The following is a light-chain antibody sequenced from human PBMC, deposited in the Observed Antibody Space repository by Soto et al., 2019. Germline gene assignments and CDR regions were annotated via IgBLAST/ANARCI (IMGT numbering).Light chain of an antibody. Sequence: DIVMTQSRATLSVSPGERATLSCRASQSVSSNLAWYQQKRGQAPRLLMYGASTRATGIPVRFSGSGSGTEFTLIISSLQSEDFAVYYCQQYNDWPRTFGQGTKAEIK. CDR3: QQYNDWPRT. V-gene: IGKV3-15*01. CDR1: QSVSSN. CDR2: GAS. J-gene: IGKJ1*01.